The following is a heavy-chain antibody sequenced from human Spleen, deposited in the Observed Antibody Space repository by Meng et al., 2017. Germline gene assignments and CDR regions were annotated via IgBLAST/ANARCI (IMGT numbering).Heavy chain of an antibody. CDR2: INAVFGTT. Sequence: SVKVSCKALGGIFSNYVIGWVRQAPGQGLEWMGGINAVFGTTNYAQKFQGRVTMTRDTSTSTVYMELSSLRSEDTAVYYCARGMYYYDSSGYYPDAFDIWGQGTMVTVSS. J-gene: IGHJ3*02. V-gene: IGHV1-69*05. CDR3: ARGMYYYDSSGYYPDAFDI. D-gene: IGHD3-22*01. CDR1: GGIFSNYV.